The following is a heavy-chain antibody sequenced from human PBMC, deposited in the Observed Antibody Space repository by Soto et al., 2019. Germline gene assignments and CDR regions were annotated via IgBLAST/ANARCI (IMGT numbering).Heavy chain of an antibody. V-gene: IGHV4-30-4*01. CDR1: GGSISSGDYY. D-gene: IGHD3-3*01. J-gene: IGHJ4*02. Sequence: SETLSLTCTVSGGSISSGDYYWSWIRQPPGKGLEWIGYIYYSGSTYYNPSLKSRVTISVDTSKNQFSLKLSSVTAADTAVYYCARGAGGYYYYFDYWGQGTLVTVSS. CDR2: IYYSGST. CDR3: ARGAGGYYYYFDY.